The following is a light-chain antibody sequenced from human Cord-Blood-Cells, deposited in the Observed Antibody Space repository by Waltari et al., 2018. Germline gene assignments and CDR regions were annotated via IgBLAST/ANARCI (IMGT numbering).Light chain of an antibody. Sequence: QSALTQPRSVSGSPGQSVTISCPGTSSDVGGYNYVPWYHQHPGKSPKPMKYDVSKRPSGVPDRFSGSKSGNTASLTISGLQAEDEADYYCCSYAGSYTYVVFGGGTKLTVL. CDR1: SSDVGGYNY. CDR2: DVS. J-gene: IGLJ2*01. V-gene: IGLV2-11*01. CDR3: CSYAGSYTYVV.